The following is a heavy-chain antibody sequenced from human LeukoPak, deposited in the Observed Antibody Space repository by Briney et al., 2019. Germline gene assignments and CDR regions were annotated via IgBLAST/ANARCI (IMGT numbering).Heavy chain of an antibody. V-gene: IGHV3-23*01. J-gene: IGHJ3*02. Sequence: GGSLRLSCAASGFNFSSYAMSWVRQAPGKGLECVSAISGSGGSTYYADSVKGRFTISRDNSKNTLYLQMNSLRAEDTAVYYCAKRPGTTYYYDSSRDAFDIWGQGTMVTVSS. CDR1: GFNFSSYA. CDR3: AKRPGTTYYYDSSRDAFDI. CDR2: ISGSGGST. D-gene: IGHD3-22*01.